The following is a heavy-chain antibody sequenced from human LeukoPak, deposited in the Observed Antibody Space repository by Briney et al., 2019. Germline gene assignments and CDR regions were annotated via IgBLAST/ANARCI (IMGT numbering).Heavy chain of an antibody. J-gene: IGHJ4*02. CDR2: IYNSGTT. CDR1: GGSIRNSSFY. CDR3: ARHAVEGKWLQFYYFNF. Sequence: SETLSLTCAVSGGSIRNSSFYWGWIRQPPGKGLEWIASIYNSGTTYYNPSLKSRITIFVDTPKNQVSLKLRSVTAADTAVYCARHAVEGKWLQFYYFNFWGQGSLVTVSS. D-gene: IGHD5-24*01. V-gene: IGHV4-39*01.